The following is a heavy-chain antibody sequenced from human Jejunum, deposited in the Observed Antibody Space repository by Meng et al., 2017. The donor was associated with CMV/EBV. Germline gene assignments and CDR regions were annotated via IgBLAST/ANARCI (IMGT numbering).Heavy chain of an antibody. CDR2: MYTSGNI. CDR3: ARDQLGLYDN. Sequence: QVQLQESGPGLVKPSETLSLTCTVSGASITSGSYYWNWIRQPAGKGPELIGRMYTSGNINYNPSLKSRVTISLDRSKNQFSLKLNSVTAADMAVYYCARDQLGLYDNWGQGTLVTSPQ. V-gene: IGHV4-61*02. D-gene: IGHD3-16*01. CDR1: GASITSGSYY. J-gene: IGHJ4*02.